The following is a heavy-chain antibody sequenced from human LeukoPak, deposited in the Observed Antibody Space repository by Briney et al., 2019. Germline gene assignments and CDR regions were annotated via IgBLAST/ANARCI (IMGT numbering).Heavy chain of an antibody. V-gene: IGHV3-7*01. D-gene: IGHD5-18*01. J-gene: IGHJ4*02. CDR3: TRDGLHTAHFDY. CDR2: IKHDGSEK. Sequence: GGSLRLSCAASGFTFSRYWMSWVRQAPGKGLEWAANIKHDGSEKYYVDSVKGRFTISRDNARNSLYLQMNSLRDEDTAVYYCTRDGLHTAHFDYWGQGTLVTVSS. CDR1: GFTFSRYW.